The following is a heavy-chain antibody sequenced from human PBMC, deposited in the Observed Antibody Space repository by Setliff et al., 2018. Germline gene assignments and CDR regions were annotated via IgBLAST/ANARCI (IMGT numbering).Heavy chain of an antibody. D-gene: IGHD1-26*01. CDR3: ARTIVGGATRLDY. V-gene: IGHV1-18*01. Sequence: ASVKVSCKASGYTFTSYGVSWVRQAPGQGLEWMGWISAYNGNTNYAQKFQGRVTMTRDTSISTAYMELNRLRSDDTAVYYCARTIVGGATRLDYWGLGTLVTVSS. J-gene: IGHJ4*02. CDR2: ISAYNGNT. CDR1: GYTFTSYG.